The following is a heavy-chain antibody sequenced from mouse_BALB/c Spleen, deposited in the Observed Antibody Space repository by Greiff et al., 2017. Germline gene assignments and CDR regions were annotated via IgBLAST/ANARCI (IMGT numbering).Heavy chain of an antibody. J-gene: IGHJ2*01. CDR2: IYPGDGDT. CDR1: GYAFSSYW. D-gene: IGHD2-3*01. CDR3: ARRGWLLLFDY. Sequence: QVQLQQSGAELVRPGSSVKISCKASGYAFSSYWMNWVKQRPGQGLEWIGQIYPGDGDTNYNGKFKGKATLTADKSSSTAYMQLSSLTSEDSAVYFCARRGWLLLFDYGGQGTTLTVSS. V-gene: IGHV1-80*01.